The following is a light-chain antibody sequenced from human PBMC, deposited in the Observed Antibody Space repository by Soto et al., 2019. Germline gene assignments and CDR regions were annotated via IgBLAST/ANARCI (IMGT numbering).Light chain of an antibody. V-gene: IGKV1-5*02. Sequence: DIRACKAPSALSATVWDAGTLICRASQRVSGWLAWYQQKPGKAPKLLIYDISNLEIGVPSRFSGSGSGTEFTLTICGLQPDDFATYYCQQDNSYSFGQGTKV. CDR1: QRVSGW. CDR2: DIS. CDR3: QQDNSYS. J-gene: IGKJ1*01.